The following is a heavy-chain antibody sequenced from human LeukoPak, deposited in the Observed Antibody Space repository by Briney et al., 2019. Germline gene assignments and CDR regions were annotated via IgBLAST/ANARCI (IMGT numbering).Heavy chain of an antibody. CDR3: AKLTLRFLEWLSIARDY. V-gene: IGHV4-59*12. D-gene: IGHD3-3*01. J-gene: IGHJ4*02. Sequence: PSETLSLTCTVSGGSISSYYWSWIRQPPGKGLEWIGYIYYSGSTNYNPSLKSRVTISVDTSKNQFSLKLSSVTAADTAVYYCAKLTLRFLEWLSIARDYWGQGTLVTVSS. CDR2: IYYSGST. CDR1: GGSISSYY.